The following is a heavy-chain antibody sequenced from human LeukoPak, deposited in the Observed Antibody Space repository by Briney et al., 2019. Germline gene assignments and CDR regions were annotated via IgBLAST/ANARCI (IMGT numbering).Heavy chain of an antibody. D-gene: IGHD3-10*01. Sequence: PGGSLRLSCAASGLSFSSQWMSWVRQAPGKGLERVAIINQGGTGKYYVDSVKGRFTISRDNSKNTLYLQMNSLRAEDTAVYYCAKVILVWFGELSDPVDYWGQGTLVTVSS. V-gene: IGHV3-7*01. CDR3: AKVILVWFGELSDPVDY. J-gene: IGHJ4*02. CDR2: INQGGTGK. CDR1: GLSFSSQW.